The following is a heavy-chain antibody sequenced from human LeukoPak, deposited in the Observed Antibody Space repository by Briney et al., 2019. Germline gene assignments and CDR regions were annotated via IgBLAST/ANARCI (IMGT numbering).Heavy chain of an antibody. Sequence: GGSLRLSCVASGLPIGDFAMHWVRQAPGKGLEWVSLISGDGVSTFYADSVKGRFSISRDNSKNSQSLEMNSLRTEDTAMYYCARESGKFDYWGQGTLVAVSS. CDR3: ARESGKFDY. J-gene: IGHJ4*02. CDR2: ISGDGVST. CDR1: GLPIGDFA. V-gene: IGHV3-43*02.